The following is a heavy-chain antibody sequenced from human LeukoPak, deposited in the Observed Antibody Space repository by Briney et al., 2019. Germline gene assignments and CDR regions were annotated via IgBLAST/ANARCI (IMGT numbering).Heavy chain of an antibody. V-gene: IGHV3-73*01. Sequence: PGGSLRLSCAASGFTFSGSAMHWVRQASGKGLEWVGRIRSKANSYATAYAASVKGRFTISRDDSKNTAYLQMNSLKTEDTAVYYCTRLPLVDGGKQGEVGYWGQGTLVTVSS. J-gene: IGHJ4*02. CDR2: IRSKANSYAT. CDR3: TRLPLVDGGKQGEVGY. CDR1: GFTFSGSA. D-gene: IGHD3-16*01.